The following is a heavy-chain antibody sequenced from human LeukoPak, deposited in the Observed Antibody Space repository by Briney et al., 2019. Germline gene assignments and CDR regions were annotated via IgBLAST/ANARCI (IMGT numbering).Heavy chain of an antibody. Sequence: SETLSLTCTVSGGSVSSSNYYWGWIRQPPGKGLEWIGSIYYSGSTYYYPSLKSRVTISIDTSKNQFSLKLSSVTAADTAVYYCATYGGNSFWFDPWGQGTLVTVSS. CDR1: GGSVSSSNYY. J-gene: IGHJ5*02. CDR2: IYYSGST. CDR3: ATYGGNSFWFDP. V-gene: IGHV4-39*07. D-gene: IGHD4-23*01.